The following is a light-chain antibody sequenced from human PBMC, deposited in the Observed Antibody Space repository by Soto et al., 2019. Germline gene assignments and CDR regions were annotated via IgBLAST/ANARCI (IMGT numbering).Light chain of an antibody. CDR1: SGSIASNY. Sequence: NFMLTQPHSVSESPGKTVTISCTRSSGSIASNYVQWYQQRPGSAPTTVIYEDNQRPSGVPDRFSGSIDSSSNSASLTISGLKTEDEADYYCQSYDSSKGVXGGGTKLTVL. V-gene: IGLV6-57*03. CDR3: QSYDSSKGV. CDR2: EDN. J-gene: IGLJ2*01.